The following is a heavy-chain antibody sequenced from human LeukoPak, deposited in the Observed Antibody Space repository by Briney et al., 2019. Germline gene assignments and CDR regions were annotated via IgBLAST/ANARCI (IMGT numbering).Heavy chain of an antibody. V-gene: IGHV1-46*01. J-gene: IGHJ5*02. D-gene: IGHD3-10*01. CDR2: INPSGGST. CDR1: GYTFTSYY. CDR3: ARDFLRKGSSHPVRGVGNWFDP. Sequence: ASVKVSCKASGYTFTSYYMHWVRQAPGQGLEWMGIINPSGGSTSYAQKFQGRVTMTRDTSISTAYMELSRLRSDDTAVYYCARDFLRKGSSHPVRGVGNWFDPGGQGTLVTVSS.